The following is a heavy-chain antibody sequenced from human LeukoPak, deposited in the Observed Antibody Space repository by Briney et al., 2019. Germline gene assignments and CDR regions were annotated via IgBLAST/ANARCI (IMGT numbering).Heavy chain of an antibody. J-gene: IGHJ5*02. V-gene: IGHV1-69*13. CDR2: IIPIFGSS. D-gene: IGHD5-18*01. CDR1: GGTFNNYA. Sequence: SVKVSCKASGGTFNNYAINWVRQAPGQGLEWMGGIIPIFGSSNYAQKFQGRVTITADESTTTAYMELSSLRSEDTAVYYCARVTHTELSTWFDPWGQGTLVTVSS. CDR3: ARVTHTELSTWFDP.